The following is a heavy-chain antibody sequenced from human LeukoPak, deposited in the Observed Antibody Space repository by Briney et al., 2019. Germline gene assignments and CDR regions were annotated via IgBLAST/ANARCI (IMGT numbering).Heavy chain of an antibody. CDR1: GFTFSSYA. CDR2: ISSNGGST. V-gene: IGHV3-64D*06. D-gene: IGHD3-10*01. Sequence: PGGSLRLSCSASGFTFSSYAMHWVRQAPGKGLGYVSAISSNGGSTYYADSVKGRFTTSRDNSKNTLYLQMSSLRAEDTAVYYCVKDAKDYYGSGSYHGFDYWGQGTLVTVSS. J-gene: IGHJ4*02. CDR3: VKDAKDYYGSGSYHGFDY.